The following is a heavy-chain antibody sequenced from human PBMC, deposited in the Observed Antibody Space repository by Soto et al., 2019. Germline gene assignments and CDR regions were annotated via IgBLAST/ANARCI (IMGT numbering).Heavy chain of an antibody. J-gene: IGHJ6*04. V-gene: IGHV3-66*01. CDR3: AGDDVLGGGGRCYGIPLDV. D-gene: IGHD2-15*01. CDR1: GFTVSSKY. CDR2: IQSGGTT. Sequence: EVQLVESGGGLVQPGGSLRLSCAASGFTVSSKYMTWVRQAPGQGLEWVSLIQSGGTTYYADSVKGRLPISRDTSENTLHLQMDGLRVEDTAVYYCAGDDVLGGGGRCYGIPLDVWGKGTRVTVSS.